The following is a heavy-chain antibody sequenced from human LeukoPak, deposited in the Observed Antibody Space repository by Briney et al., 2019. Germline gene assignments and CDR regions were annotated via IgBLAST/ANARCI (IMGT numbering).Heavy chain of an antibody. Sequence: SETLSLTCTVSGVSINSHYWSWIRQPPGKGLEWIGFIYDSGSANYRSSLESRVTMTLDTSKNQFYLKLNSVTAADTAVYYCARVLQNYYHLDVWGKGTTVTVSS. D-gene: IGHD3-3*01. CDR2: IYDSGSA. CDR1: GVSINSHY. V-gene: IGHV4-59*11. CDR3: ARVLQNYYHLDV. J-gene: IGHJ6*03.